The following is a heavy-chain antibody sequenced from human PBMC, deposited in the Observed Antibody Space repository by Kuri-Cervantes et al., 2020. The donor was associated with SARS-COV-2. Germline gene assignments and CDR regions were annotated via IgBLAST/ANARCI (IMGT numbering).Heavy chain of an antibody. Sequence: SETLSLTCTVSGGSISSYYWSWIRQPAGKGLEWIGRIYTSGSTNYNPSLKSRVTISVDTSKNQFSLKLSSVTAADTAVYYCARDLLLPHTIFGVVHTEVYYYYYMDVWGKGTTVTVSS. J-gene: IGHJ6*03. V-gene: IGHV4-4*07. CDR1: GGSISSYY. D-gene: IGHD3-3*01. CDR2: IYTSGST. CDR3: ARDLLLPHTIFGVVHTEVYYYYYMDV.